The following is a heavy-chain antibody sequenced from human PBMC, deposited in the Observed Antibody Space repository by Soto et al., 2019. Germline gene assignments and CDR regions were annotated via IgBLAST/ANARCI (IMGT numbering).Heavy chain of an antibody. CDR1: GGSINSYY. V-gene: IGHV4-59*01. D-gene: IGHD2-21*02. CDR2: IHNSGNT. J-gene: IGHJ5*02. Sequence: QVQLQESGPGLVKPSETLSLTCTVSGGSINSYYWTWIRQLPGKDLEWIGFIHNSGNTRYNPSLNGRVTMSLDKSKNQLSLNMACLTAADTAVYYCARRGDTPNCLGLWGQGTLVTVSS. CDR3: ARRGDTPNCLGL.